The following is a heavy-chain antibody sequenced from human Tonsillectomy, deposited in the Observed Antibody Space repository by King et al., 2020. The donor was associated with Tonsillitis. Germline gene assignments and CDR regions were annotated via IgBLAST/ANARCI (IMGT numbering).Heavy chain of an antibody. D-gene: IGHD3-16*02. CDR1: GGSISSYY. V-gene: IGHV4-59*01. J-gene: IGHJ3*02. Sequence: VQLQESGPGLVKPSETLSLTCTVSGGSISSYYWSWFRQPPGKGLEWIGYIYYSGSTNSNPSLKSRVTISVDTSKNQFSLKLSSVTAADTAVYYCARGLSMITFGGVISIDAFDIWGQGTMVTVSS. CDR3: ARGLSMITFGGVISIDAFDI. CDR2: IYYSGST.